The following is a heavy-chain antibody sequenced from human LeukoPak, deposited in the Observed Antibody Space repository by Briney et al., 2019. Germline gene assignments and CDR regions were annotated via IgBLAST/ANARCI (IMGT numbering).Heavy chain of an antibody. Sequence: PGGSLRLSCAASGFTFSSYEMNWVRQAPGKGLEWVSYISSSGSTIYYADSVKGRFTISSDNAKNSLYLQMNSLRAEDTAVYYCARVAPAADDAFDIWGQGTMVTVSS. V-gene: IGHV3-48*03. CDR2: ISSSGSTI. CDR3: ARVAPAADDAFDI. D-gene: IGHD2-2*01. J-gene: IGHJ3*02. CDR1: GFTFSSYE.